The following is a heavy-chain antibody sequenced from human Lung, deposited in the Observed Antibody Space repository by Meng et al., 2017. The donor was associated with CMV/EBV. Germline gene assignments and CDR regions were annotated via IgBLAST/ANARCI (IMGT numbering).Heavy chain of an antibody. V-gene: IGHV1-18*04. CDR1: VNNYG. J-gene: IGHJ4*02. Sequence: VNNYGLIWVRQAPGKGLEWVGGISAYSGNTNYAQKIQDRVTMTTHTSSNTAYMELRSLRSDDTAIYYCARVVVHYYARGDNADYSDYWGQGTLVTVSS. CDR2: ISAYSGNT. D-gene: IGHD3-10*02. CDR3: ARVVVHYYARGDNADYSDY.